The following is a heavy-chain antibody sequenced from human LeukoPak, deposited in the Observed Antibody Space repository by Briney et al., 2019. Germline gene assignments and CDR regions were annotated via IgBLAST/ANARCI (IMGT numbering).Heavy chain of an antibody. CDR3: ARGATIFGVVSNWFDP. V-gene: IGHV1-2*02. CDR1: GYTFTGYY. D-gene: IGHD3-3*01. Sequence: ASVKVSCKASGYTFTGYYMYWVRQAPGQGLEWMGWINPNSGGTNYAQKFQGRVTMTRDTSISTAYMELSRLRSDDTAVYYCARGATIFGVVSNWFDPWGQGTLVTVSS. J-gene: IGHJ5*02. CDR2: INPNSGGT.